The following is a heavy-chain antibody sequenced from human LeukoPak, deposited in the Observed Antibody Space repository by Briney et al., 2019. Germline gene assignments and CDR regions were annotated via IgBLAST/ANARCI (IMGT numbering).Heavy chain of an antibody. D-gene: IGHD4-17*01. V-gene: IGHV4-59*13. CDR2: IYYSGST. Sequence: SETLSLTCTVSGGSISSYHGSWSRHPPGRGWGGIGYIYYSGSTNYNPSLKSRVTISVDTSKNQFSLKLSSVTAADTAVYYCASHTVTTAEEYFQHWGQGTLVTVSS. CDR3: ASHTVTTAEEYFQH. CDR1: GGSISSYH. J-gene: IGHJ1*01.